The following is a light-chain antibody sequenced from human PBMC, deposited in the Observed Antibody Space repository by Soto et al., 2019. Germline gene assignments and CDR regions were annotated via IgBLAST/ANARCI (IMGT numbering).Light chain of an antibody. V-gene: IGKV1-39*01. Sequence: DIQMTQSPSSLSASVGDTITITCRASQSVRSYLNWYQQKPGKAPDLLIYTTTSLQSEVPSRFSGSGSETHFTLTITSLQPEDFATYYCQQSSSSPPITFGQGTRLEIK. CDR2: TTT. CDR3: QQSSSSPPIT. J-gene: IGKJ5*01. CDR1: QSVRSY.